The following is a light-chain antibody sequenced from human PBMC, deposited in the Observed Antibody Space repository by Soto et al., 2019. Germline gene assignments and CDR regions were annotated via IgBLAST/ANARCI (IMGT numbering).Light chain of an antibody. V-gene: IGKV1-39*01. CDR1: QSISTY. J-gene: IGKJ3*01. CDR3: QQSYSTPS. CDR2: AAS. Sequence: DIQLTQSPSPLSASVGDRVAITCLASQSISTYLNWYRQKPGKAPKVLIYAASSLQSGVPSRLSGSGSGTDFTLTISSLQPEDFATDYCQQSYSTPSFGPGTQVDIK.